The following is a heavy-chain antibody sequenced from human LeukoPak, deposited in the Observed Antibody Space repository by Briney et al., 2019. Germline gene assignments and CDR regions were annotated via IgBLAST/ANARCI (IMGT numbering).Heavy chain of an antibody. CDR1: GFTFSTYA. CDR3: AKSGQQWLVTSICDY. D-gene: IGHD6-19*01. Sequence: GGSLRLSCAASGFTFSTYAMSWVRQAPGKGLEWVSAVSGSGGSTYYADSVKGRFTISRDNSKNTLYLQMNSLRAEDTAVYYCAKSGQQWLVTSICDYWGRGTLVTVSS. CDR2: VSGSGGST. J-gene: IGHJ4*02. V-gene: IGHV3-23*01.